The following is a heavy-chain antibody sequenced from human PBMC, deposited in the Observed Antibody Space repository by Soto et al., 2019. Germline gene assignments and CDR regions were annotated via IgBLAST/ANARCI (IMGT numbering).Heavy chain of an antibody. CDR1: GFTVSSNY. V-gene: IGHV3-53*01. CDR2: IYSGGST. J-gene: IGHJ3*02. D-gene: IGHD6-19*01. Sequence: SLRLSCAASGFTVSSNYMSWVRQAPGKGLEWVSVIYSGGSTYYADSVKGRFTISRDNSKNTLYLQMNSLRAEDTAVYYCASIAVAASDAFAIWGQGTMVTVSS. CDR3: ASIAVAASDAFAI.